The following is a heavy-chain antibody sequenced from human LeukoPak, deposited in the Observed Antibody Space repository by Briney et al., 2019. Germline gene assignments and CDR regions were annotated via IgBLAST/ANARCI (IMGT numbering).Heavy chain of an antibody. CDR1: GGSFSGYY. CDR2: INHTGST. V-gene: IGHV4-34*01. Sequence: PSETLSLTCAVYGGSFSGYYWGWIRQPSGKGLEWIGEINHTGSTNYNPSLKSRVTISVDTSKNQFSLKLSSVTAADTAVYYCARAGYCSGGSCYSGRLDYWGQGTLVTVSS. D-gene: IGHD2-15*01. CDR3: ARAGYCSGGSCYSGRLDY. J-gene: IGHJ4*02.